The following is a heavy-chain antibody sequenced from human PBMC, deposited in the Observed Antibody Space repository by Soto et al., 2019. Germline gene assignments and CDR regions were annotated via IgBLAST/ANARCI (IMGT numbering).Heavy chain of an antibody. CDR3: AREERIAAPTGMYYYYYGMDV. V-gene: IGHV3-33*01. CDR1: GFTFISYG. CDR2: IWYDGSNK. J-gene: IGHJ6*02. Sequence: GSLRLSCAASGFTFISYGMHWVRQAPGKGLEWVAVIWYDGSNKYYADSVKGRFTISRDNSKNTLYLQMNSLRAEDTAVYYCAREERIAAPTGMYYYYYGMDVWGQGTTVTVSS. D-gene: IGHD6-6*01.